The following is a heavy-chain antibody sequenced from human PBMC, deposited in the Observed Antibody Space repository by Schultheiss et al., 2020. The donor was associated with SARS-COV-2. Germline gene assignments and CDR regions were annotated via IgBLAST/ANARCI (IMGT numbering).Heavy chain of an antibody. CDR3: ARTWATDYYYGMDV. CDR2: MKPNSGNT. D-gene: IGHD1-1*01. Sequence: ASVKVSCKASGYTFTSYDINWVRQATGQGLEWMGWMKPNSGNTGYAQKFQGRVTMTRNTSISTAYMELSSLRSEDTAVYYCARTWATDYYYGMDVWGQGTTVTVSS. J-gene: IGHJ6*02. V-gene: IGHV1-8*01. CDR1: GYTFTSYD.